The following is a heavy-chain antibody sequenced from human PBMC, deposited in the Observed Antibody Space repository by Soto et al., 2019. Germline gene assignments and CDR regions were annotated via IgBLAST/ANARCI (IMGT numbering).Heavy chain of an antibody. CDR2: ISSSGDGS. V-gene: IGHV3-23*01. CDR1: GFTVSSFP. D-gene: IGHD6-19*01. CDR3: ARKVAGSI. Sequence: EMHLLESGGGLVQPGGSLRLSCAASGFTVSSFPMTWVRQAPGKGLEWVSSISSSGDGSFYADSVKGRFTISRDSSKNMLFLQLSSLRAEDTAVYYCARKVAGSIWGQGTLFTVSS. J-gene: IGHJ4*02.